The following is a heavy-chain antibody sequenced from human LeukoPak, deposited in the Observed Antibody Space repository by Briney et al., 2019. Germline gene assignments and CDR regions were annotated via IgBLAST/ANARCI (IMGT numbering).Heavy chain of an antibody. D-gene: IGHD3-9*01. CDR1: GDSISTSSYY. J-gene: IGHJ6*03. V-gene: IGHV4-39*07. CDR2: IYYSGGT. Sequence: SETLSLTCTVSGDSISTSSYYWGWIRQPPGKGLEWIGSIYYSGGTYYNASLKSRVTISVDTSKNQFSLKLSSVTAADTAVYYCARVIRYFDWLSPYYYYYMDVWGKGTTVTISS. CDR3: ARVIRYFDWLSPYYYYYMDV.